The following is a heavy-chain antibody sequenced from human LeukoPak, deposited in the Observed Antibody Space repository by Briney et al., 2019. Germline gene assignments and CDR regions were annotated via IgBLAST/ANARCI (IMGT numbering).Heavy chain of an antibody. V-gene: IGHV3-74*01. CDR2: INSDGSST. Sequence: PGGSLRLSCAASGFTFSSYWMHWVRQAPGKGLVWVSRINSDGSSTSYADPVKGRFTISRDNAKNTLYLQMNSLRAEDTAVYYCASSWYYDFWSGREALYWGQGTLVTVSS. D-gene: IGHD3-3*01. CDR1: GFTFSSYW. CDR3: ASSWYYDFWSGREALY. J-gene: IGHJ4*02.